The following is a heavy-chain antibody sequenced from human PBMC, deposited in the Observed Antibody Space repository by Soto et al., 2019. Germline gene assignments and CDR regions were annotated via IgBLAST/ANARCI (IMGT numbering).Heavy chain of an antibody. CDR3: ARREIQGPIDY. D-gene: IGHD1-26*01. CDR2: IYSSGRT. J-gene: IGHJ4*02. Sequence: SETLSLTCIVSGVSISSSTQYWGWIRQPPGKGLEWLASIYSSGRTYYNPPLKSRLTISVDTSKNQFSLKLTSMTAADTAVYYCARREIQGPIDYWGQGTLVTVSS. V-gene: IGHV4-39*01. CDR1: GVSISSSTQY.